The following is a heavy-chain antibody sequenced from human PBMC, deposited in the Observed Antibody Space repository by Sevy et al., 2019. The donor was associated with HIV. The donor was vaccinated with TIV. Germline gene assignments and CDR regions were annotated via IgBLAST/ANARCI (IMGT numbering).Heavy chain of an antibody. CDR1: GFTFSSYA. D-gene: IGHD3-22*01. CDR2: ISYDGSNK. V-gene: IGHV3-30-3*01. Sequence: GGSLRLSCAASGFTFSSYAMHWVRQAPGKGLEWVAVISYDGSNKYYADSVKGRFTISRDNSKNTLYLQMNSLRAEDTAVYYCARDRYYYDSSGYLLRYFHYWGQGTLVTVSS. CDR3: ARDRYYYDSSGYLLRYFHY. J-gene: IGHJ4*02.